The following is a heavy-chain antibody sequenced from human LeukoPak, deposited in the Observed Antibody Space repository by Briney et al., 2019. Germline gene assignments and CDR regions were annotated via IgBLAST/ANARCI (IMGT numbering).Heavy chain of an antibody. CDR1: GDSFSSHY. CDR3: ARAYYDFWSGDYYYYMDV. V-gene: IGHV4-59*11. Sequence: SETLSLTCTVSGDSFSSHYWSWIRQPPGKGLEWIGYISYSGSTNYNPSLKSRVTISVDTSKSQFSLKLRSVSAADTAVYYCARAYYDFWSGDYYYYMDVWGKGTTVTVSS. J-gene: IGHJ6*03. D-gene: IGHD3-3*01. CDR2: ISYSGST.